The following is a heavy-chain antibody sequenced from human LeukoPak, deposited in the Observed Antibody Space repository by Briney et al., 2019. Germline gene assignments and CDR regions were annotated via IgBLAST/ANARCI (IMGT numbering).Heavy chain of an antibody. J-gene: IGHJ5*02. CDR3: ARRKSGYSSSSEDWFDP. D-gene: IGHD6-6*01. V-gene: IGHV4-38-2*02. CDR1: GYSISSGYY. Sequence: SETLSLTCTVSGYSISSGYYWGWIRQPPGKGLEWIGSIYHSGSTYYNPSLKSRVTISVDTSKNQFSLKLSSVTAADTAVYYRARRKSGYSSSSEDWFDPWGQGTLVTVSS. CDR2: IYHSGST.